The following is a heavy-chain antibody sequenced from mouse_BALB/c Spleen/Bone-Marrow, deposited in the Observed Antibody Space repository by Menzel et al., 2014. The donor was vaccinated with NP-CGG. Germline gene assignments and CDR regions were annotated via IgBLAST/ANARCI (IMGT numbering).Heavy chain of an antibody. D-gene: IGHD2-1*01. V-gene: IGHV5-17*02. J-gene: IGHJ3*01. CDR3: ASPYGNYPWFAY. CDR1: GFTFSSFG. Sequence: DVMLVESGGGLVQPGGSRKLSCAASGFTFSSFGMHWVRQAPEKGLEWVAYISSGSSTIYYADTVKGRFTISRDNPKNTLFLQMTSLRSEDTAMYYCASPYGNYPWFAYWGQGTLVTVSA. CDR2: ISSGSSTI.